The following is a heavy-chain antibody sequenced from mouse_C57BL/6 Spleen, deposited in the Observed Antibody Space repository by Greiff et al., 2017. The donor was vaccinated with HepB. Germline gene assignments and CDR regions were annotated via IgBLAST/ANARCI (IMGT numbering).Heavy chain of an antibody. CDR1: GYTFTSYW. CDR3: ASDYGGSSYGFDY. CDR2: IDPNSGGT. D-gene: IGHD1-1*01. V-gene: IGHV1-72*01. Sequence: VQLQQSGAELVKPGASVKLSCKASGYTFTSYWMHWVKQRPGRGLEWIGRIDPNSGGTKYNEKFKSKATLTVDKPSSTAYMQLSSLTSEDSAVYYCASDYGGSSYGFDYWGQGTTLTVSS. J-gene: IGHJ2*01.